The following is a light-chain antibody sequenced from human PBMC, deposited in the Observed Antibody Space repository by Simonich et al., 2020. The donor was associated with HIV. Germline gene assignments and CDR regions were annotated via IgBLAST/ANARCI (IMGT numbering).Light chain of an antibody. J-gene: IGKJ2*01. Sequence: EIVMTQSPVTLSVSPGERATLSFRASHIIRSNLAWYQQKPGQAPRLLLDGASTRATGIPARFSASGSGTEFTLTITSLQSEDFAVYYCQQYCSSPPYTFGQGTKLEIK. CDR3: QQYCSSPPYT. CDR2: GAS. V-gene: IGKV3-15*01. CDR1: HIIRSN.